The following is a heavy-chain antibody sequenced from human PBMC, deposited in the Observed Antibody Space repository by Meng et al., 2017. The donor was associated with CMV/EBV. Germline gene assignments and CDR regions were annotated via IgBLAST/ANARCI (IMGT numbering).Heavy chain of an antibody. CDR1: GGSISSSSYY. CDR3: ARLKLLSCGFDP. Sequence: SETLSLTCTVSGGSISSSSYYWGWIRQPPGKGLEWIGSIYYSGSTYYNPSLKRRVTISVDTSKSQFSLKLSSVTAADTAVYYCARLKLLSCGFDPWGQGTLVTVSS. J-gene: IGHJ5*02. CDR2: IYYSGST. D-gene: IGHD2-2*01. V-gene: IGHV4-39*01.